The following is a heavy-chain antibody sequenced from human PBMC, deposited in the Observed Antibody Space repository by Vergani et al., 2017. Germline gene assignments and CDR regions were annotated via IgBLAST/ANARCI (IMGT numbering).Heavy chain of an antibody. CDR3: ARERLNGRWFDP. V-gene: IGHV1-46*01. CDR2: INPSGGST. CDR1: GYTFTSYY. Sequence: QVQLVQSGAEVKKPGASVKVSCKASGYTFTSYYMHWVRQAPGQGLEWMGIINPSGGSTSYAQKFQGRDTMTRDTSTSTVYMELSSLRSEDTAVYYCARERLNGRWFDPWGQGTLVTVSS. D-gene: IGHD4-17*01. J-gene: IGHJ5*02.